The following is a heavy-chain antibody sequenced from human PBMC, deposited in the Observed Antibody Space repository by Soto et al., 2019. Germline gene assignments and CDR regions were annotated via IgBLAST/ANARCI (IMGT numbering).Heavy chain of an antibody. V-gene: IGHV3-7*03. J-gene: IGHJ4*02. D-gene: IGHD3-9*01. Sequence: EVQLVESGGGLVQPGGSLRLSCAASGFTFSSDWMSWVRQAPGKGLEWVATIKQDGSEKYYVDSVRGRFTVSRDNAEKSLYLEMNSLRVEDTAVYYCARGDYFDRRFDYWGQGTLVTVSS. CDR3: ARGDYFDRRFDY. CDR2: IKQDGSEK. CDR1: GFTFSSDW.